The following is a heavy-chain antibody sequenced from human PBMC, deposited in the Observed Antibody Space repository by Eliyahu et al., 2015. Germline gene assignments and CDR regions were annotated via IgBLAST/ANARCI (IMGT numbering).Heavy chain of an antibody. V-gene: IGHV4-31*03. J-gene: IGHJ4*02. CDR2: IYYSGST. CDR3: ASKVVGATRTRDY. Sequence: QVQLQESGPGLVKPSQTLSLTXTVSGXXISSGGYYWSWIRQHPGKGLEWIGYIYYSGSTYYNPSLKSRVTISVDTSKNQFSLKLSSVTXADTAVYYCASKVVGATRTRDYWGQGTLVTVSS. CDR1: GXXISSGGYY. D-gene: IGHD1-26*01.